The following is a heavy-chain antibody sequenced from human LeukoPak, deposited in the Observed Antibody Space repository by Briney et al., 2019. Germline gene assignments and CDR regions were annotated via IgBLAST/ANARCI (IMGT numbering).Heavy chain of an antibody. CDR2: ISAYNGNT. CDR3: ARVRSDYVWGSYRYTYYFDY. J-gene: IGHJ4*02. CDR1: GYTFTSYG. V-gene: IGHV1-18*01. D-gene: IGHD3-16*02. Sequence: GASVKVSCKASGYTFTSYGISWVRQAPGQGLEWMGWISAYNGNTNYAQKLQGRVTMTTDTSTSTAYMELRSLRSDDTAAYYCARVRSDYVWGSYRYTYYFDYWGQGTLVTVSS.